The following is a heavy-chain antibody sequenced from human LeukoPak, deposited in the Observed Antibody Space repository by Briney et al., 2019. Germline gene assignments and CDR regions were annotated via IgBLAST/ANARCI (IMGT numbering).Heavy chain of an antibody. CDR3: ARGQEQWLTFDY. CDR2: IRYDGSNK. D-gene: IGHD6-19*01. V-gene: IGHV3-30*02. J-gene: IGHJ4*02. CDR1: GFTFSSYG. Sequence: GGSLRLSCAASGFTFSSYGMHWVRQAPGKGLEWVAFIRYDGSNKYYADSVKGRFTISRDNSKNTLYLQMNSLRAEDTAVYYCARGQEQWLTFDYWGQGTLVTVSS.